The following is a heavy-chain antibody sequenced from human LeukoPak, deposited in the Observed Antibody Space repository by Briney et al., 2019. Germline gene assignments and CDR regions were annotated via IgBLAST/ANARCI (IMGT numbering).Heavy chain of an antibody. J-gene: IGHJ6*03. D-gene: IGHD6-13*01. CDR1: GYTLTELS. V-gene: IGHV1-24*01. CDR2: FDPEDGET. CDR3: AVGGIAAAGLYYYYMDV. Sequence: ASVKVSCKVSGYTLTELSMHWVRQAPGKGLEWMGGFDPEDGETIYAQKFQGRVTMTEDPSTDTAYMELSSLRSEDTAVYYCAVGGIAAAGLYYYYMDVWGKGTTVTVSS.